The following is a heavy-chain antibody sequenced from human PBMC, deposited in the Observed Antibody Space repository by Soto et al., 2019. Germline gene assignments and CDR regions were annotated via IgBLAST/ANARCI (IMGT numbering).Heavy chain of an antibody. CDR2: IIPIFGTA. V-gene: IGHV1-69*13. CDR3: ARSYDYVWGSYMAY. D-gene: IGHD3-16*01. CDR1: GGTFSSYA. J-gene: IGHJ4*02. Sequence: GASVKVSCKASGGTFSSYAISWVRQAPGQGLEWMGGIIPIFGTANYAQKFQGRVTITADESTSTAYMELSSLRSEDTAVYYCARSYDYVWGSYMAYWGQGTLVTVSS.